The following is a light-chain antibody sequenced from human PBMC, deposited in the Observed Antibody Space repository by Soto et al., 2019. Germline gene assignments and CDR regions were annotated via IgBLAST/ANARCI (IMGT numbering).Light chain of an antibody. CDR2: AAS. J-gene: IGKJ5*01. Sequence: DIQMTQSPSTLSGSVGDRVTITCRASQTISSWLAWYQQKPGRAPKLLISAASTLQSGVPSRFSGSGSGTDFTLTISCLQSEDFATYYCQQYYSYPITFGQGTRLEIK. CDR1: QTISSW. V-gene: IGKV1-5*01. CDR3: QQYYSYPIT.